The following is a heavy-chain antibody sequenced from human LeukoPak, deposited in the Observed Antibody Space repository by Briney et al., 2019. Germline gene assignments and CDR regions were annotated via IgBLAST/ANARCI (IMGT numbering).Heavy chain of an antibody. CDR3: ARESRATGYNLFDD. CDR2: ISSGSSSR. Sequence: GGSLRLSCAASGFTCSDYYMSWIRQAPGKGLEWVSYISSGSSSRKYEESVKGRFTIPRDNAQNSLYLQMNSLRAEDKAVYYCARESRATGYNLFDDWGQGTLVTVPS. CDR1: GFTCSDYY. V-gene: IGHV3-11*06. J-gene: IGHJ4*02. D-gene: IGHD1-26*01.